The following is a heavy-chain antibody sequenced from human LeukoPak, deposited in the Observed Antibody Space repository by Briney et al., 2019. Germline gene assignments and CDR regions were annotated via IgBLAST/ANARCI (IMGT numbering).Heavy chain of an antibody. CDR1: GFTFSSYA. CDR3: AKYSEGFDY. V-gene: IGHV3-23*03. CDR2: IIYSGDST. Sequence: GGSLRLSCAASGFTFSSYAMSWVRQAPGKGLEWVSIIYSGDSTYYADSVKGRFTISRDNSKNTLYLQMNSLRAEDTAVYYCAKYSEGFDYWGQGTLVTVSS. D-gene: IGHD1-14*01. J-gene: IGHJ4*02.